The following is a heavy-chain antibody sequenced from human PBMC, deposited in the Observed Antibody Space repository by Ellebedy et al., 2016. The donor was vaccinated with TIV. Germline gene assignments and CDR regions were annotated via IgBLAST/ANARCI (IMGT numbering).Heavy chain of an antibody. Sequence: ASVKVSXXASGYIFTSFYIHFVRQAPGQGLEWMGVINPSGGGTSYAQNFQGRVTSTTDTSTNTVYMELSSLRSEDTAIYYSARYGDFVDAFDIWGQGTMVSVSS. D-gene: IGHD4-17*01. J-gene: IGHJ3*02. V-gene: IGHV1-46*01. CDR2: INPSGGGT. CDR3: ARYGDFVDAFDI. CDR1: GYIFTSFY.